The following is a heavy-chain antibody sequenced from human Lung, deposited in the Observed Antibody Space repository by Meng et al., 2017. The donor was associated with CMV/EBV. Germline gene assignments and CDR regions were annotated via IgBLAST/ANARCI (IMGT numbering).Heavy chain of an antibody. CDR2: IRNKGYGGTT. CDR1: GFTFGDYP. CDR3: ARGEFRSSSSLYY. Sequence: SCTGSGFTFGDYPMTWVRQAPGKGLEWIGFIRNKGYGGTTEYAASVKGRFTISRDDSRSIAYLQMNSLKIEDTAVYFCARGEFRSSSSLYYWGQGTLVTVSS. J-gene: IGHJ4*02. D-gene: IGHD6-6*01. V-gene: IGHV3-49*04.